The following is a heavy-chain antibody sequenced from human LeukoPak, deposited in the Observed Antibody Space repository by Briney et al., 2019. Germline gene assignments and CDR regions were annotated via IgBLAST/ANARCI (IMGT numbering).Heavy chain of an antibody. V-gene: IGHV3-11*04. CDR2: ISNGGTTI. J-gene: IGHJ4*02. Sequence: GGSLRLSCAASGFTLSDYYMTWIRQAPGKGLEWVSYISNGGTTIFYAESVKGRFTISRDNARNSLYLQMNSLRPEDTAVYYCARVGAASGAYRGQNFDYWGQGTLVAVSS. D-gene: IGHD6-13*01. CDR1: GFTLSDYY. CDR3: ARVGAASGAYRGQNFDY.